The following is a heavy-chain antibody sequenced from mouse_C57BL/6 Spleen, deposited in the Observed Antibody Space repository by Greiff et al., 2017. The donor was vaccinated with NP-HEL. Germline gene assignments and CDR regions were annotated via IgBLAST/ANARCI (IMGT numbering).Heavy chain of an antibody. CDR3: ARGGDHYFDY. CDR1: GYTFTSYW. J-gene: IGHJ2*01. D-gene: IGHD3-3*01. V-gene: IGHV1-61*01. CDR2: IYPSDSET. Sequence: VQLQQPGAELVRPGSSVKLSCKASGYTFTSYWMDWVKQRPGQGLEWVGNIYPSDSETHYNQKFKDKATLTVDKSSSTAYMQLSSLTSEDSAVYYCARGGDHYFDYWGQGTTLTVSS.